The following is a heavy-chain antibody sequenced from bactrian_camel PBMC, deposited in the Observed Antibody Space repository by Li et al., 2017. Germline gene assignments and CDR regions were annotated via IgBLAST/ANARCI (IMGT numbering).Heavy chain of an antibody. D-gene: IGHD7*01. V-gene: IGHV3S1*01. J-gene: IGHJ4*01. Sequence: HVQLVESGGGSVQHGGSLRLSCAASGGTISNRCVGWFRQAPGKGLEWVSSITPGYQTRYTDSVKGRFTISRDNAKNSMYLQKNNMKSEDTALYYCAMGSGAANDHKGQGTQVTVS. CDR1: GGTISNRC. CDR2: ITPGYQT.